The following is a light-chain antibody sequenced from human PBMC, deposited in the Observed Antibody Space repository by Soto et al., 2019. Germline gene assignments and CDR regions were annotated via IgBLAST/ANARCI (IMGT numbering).Light chain of an antibody. J-gene: IGKJ1*01. Sequence: DLQMTQSPSSLSASVGDRVTITCRASQSIGTHLNWYQQKPGKAPKLLLYATSSFQSGVPSRFSGSGSGTDFTLTIRSLEPEDFATYYCQQSYSSPLTFGQWTKVEIQ. CDR1: QSIGTH. CDR2: ATS. V-gene: IGKV1-39*01. CDR3: QQSYSSPLT.